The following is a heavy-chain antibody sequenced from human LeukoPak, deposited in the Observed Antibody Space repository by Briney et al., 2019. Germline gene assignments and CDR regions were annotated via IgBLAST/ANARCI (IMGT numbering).Heavy chain of an antibody. D-gene: IGHD2-15*01. V-gene: IGHV4-4*02. CDR3: ARGPRCCSGGSCYSGTRGWFDP. CDR1: GGSISSSNW. Sequence: SGTLSLTCAVSGGSISSSNWWSWVRQPPGKGLEWIGEIFHSGSTNYNPSLKSRVTISVDKSKNQFSLKLSSVTAADTAVYYCARGPRCCSGGSCYSGTRGWFDPWGQGTLVTVSS. CDR2: IFHSGST. J-gene: IGHJ5*02.